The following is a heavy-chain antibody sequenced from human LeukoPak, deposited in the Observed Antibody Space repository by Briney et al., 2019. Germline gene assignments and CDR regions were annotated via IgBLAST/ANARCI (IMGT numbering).Heavy chain of an antibody. CDR3: ARDKGHYGSVSFNWFDP. J-gene: IGHJ5*02. V-gene: IGHV1-2*02. D-gene: IGHD3-10*01. CDR2: INPNSGGT. CDR1: GYTFTGYY. Sequence: GASVKVSCKASGYTFTGYYMHWVGQAPGQGREWMGWINPNSGGTNYAKKFQGRVTMTRDTSIRTDYMEMSGLRSDDTAVYYCARDKGHYGSVSFNWFDPWGQGTLVTVSS.